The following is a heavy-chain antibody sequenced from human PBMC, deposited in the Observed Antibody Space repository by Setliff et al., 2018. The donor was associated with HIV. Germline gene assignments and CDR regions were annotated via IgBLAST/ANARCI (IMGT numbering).Heavy chain of an antibody. J-gene: IGHJ5*02. D-gene: IGHD6-6*01. V-gene: IGHV1-3*01. CDR2: INAGNGNT. Sequence: ASVKVFCKAPGYTFTSYAMHWVRQAPGQRLEWMGWINAGNGNTKYSQKFQGRVTITRDTSASTAYMELSSLRSGDTAVYYCARVRIPAHPDGLLNWFDPWGQGTLVTVSS. CDR3: ARVRIPAHPDGLLNWFDP. CDR1: GYTFTSYA.